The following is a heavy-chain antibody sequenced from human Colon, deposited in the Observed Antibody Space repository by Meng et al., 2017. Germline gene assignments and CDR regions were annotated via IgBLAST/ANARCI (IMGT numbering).Heavy chain of an antibody. Sequence: QVQLQELGPGVVKPSQTLSLTCTIPGGSINSADYYRNWIRQSPGKGLEWLGYIHSSGNTYYTPSLKSRLTMSLDTSKNQFSLRLTSVTAADTAVYYCARNPVIPDARTFDFWGQGALVTVSS. CDR1: GGSINSADYY. CDR3: ARNPVIPDARTFDF. D-gene: IGHD2-2*01. V-gene: IGHV4-30-4*01. J-gene: IGHJ4*02. CDR2: IHSSGNT.